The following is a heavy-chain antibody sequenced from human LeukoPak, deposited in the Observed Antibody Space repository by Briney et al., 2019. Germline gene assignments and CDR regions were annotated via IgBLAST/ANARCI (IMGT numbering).Heavy chain of an antibody. V-gene: IGHV4-4*07. Sequence: SETLSLTCTVFGVSISSHYWSWIRQPAGKGLEWIGRLYTTGSSNHTPSLKSRVTMSADTSKNQFSLKLPSVTAADTAVYYCARDGGTGWAFDIWGQGTIVTVSS. CDR3: ARDGGTGWAFDI. CDR1: GVSISSHY. D-gene: IGHD2-2*01. J-gene: IGHJ3*02. CDR2: LYTTGSS.